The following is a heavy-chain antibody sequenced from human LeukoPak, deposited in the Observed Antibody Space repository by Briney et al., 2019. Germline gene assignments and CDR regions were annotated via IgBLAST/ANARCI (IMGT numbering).Heavy chain of an antibody. Sequence: SETLSLTCTVSGLSINYYYWNWIRQSPGKGLEWIAYISYTGSTNHNPSLRSRVTISIDTSKNQFFLKLSSVTAADAAIYYCARIDHRYFDLWGRGTLVTVSS. CDR1: GLSINYYY. J-gene: IGHJ2*01. CDR3: ARIDHRYFDL. CDR2: ISYTGST. V-gene: IGHV4-59*01.